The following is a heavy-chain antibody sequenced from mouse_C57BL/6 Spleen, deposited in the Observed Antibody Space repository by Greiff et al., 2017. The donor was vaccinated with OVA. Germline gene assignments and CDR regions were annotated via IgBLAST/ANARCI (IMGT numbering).Heavy chain of an antibody. J-gene: IGHJ4*01. V-gene: IGHV1-74*01. Sequence: QVQLQQPGADLVKPGASVKVSCKASGYTFTSYWMHWVKQRPGQGLEWIGRIHPSDSDTNYHQKFKGKATLTVDKSSSPAYMQLSSLTSEDSAVYYCEIDLYGNYEGDAMDDWGQGTSVTVSS. D-gene: IGHD2-1*01. CDR2: IHPSDSDT. CDR3: EIDLYGNYEGDAMDD. CDR1: GYTFTSYW.